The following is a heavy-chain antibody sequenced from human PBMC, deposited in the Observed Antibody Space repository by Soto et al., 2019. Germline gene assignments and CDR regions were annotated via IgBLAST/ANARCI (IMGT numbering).Heavy chain of an antibody. V-gene: IGHV3-49*03. CDR3: TRDDGGLTIFGVAERRHAFDI. Sequence: GGSLRLSCTASGFTFGDYAMSWFRQAPGKGLEWVGFIRSKAYGGTTEYAASVKGRFTISRDDSKSIAYLQMNSLKTEDTAVYYCTRDDGGLTIFGVAERRHAFDIWGQGTMVTVSS. CDR1: GFTFGDYA. CDR2: IRSKAYGGTT. J-gene: IGHJ3*02. D-gene: IGHD3-3*01.